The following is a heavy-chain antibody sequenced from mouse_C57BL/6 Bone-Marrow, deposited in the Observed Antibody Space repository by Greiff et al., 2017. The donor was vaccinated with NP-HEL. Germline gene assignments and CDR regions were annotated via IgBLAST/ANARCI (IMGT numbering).Heavy chain of an antibody. J-gene: IGHJ1*03. CDR3: ASERVRRNWYFDV. V-gene: IGHV1-69*01. CDR1: GYTFTSYW. Sequence: QVQLQQPGAELVMPGASVKLSCKASGYTFTSYWMHWVKQRPGQGLEWIGEIDPSDSYTNYNQKFKGKSTLTVDKSSSTAYMQLSSLTSEDSAVYYCASERVRRNWYFDVWGTGTTVTVSS. D-gene: IGHD2-14*01. CDR2: IDPSDSYT.